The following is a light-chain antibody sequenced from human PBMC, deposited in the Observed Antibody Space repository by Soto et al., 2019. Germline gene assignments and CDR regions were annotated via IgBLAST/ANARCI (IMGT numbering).Light chain of an antibody. V-gene: IGKV1-9*01. CDR1: QGIISY. CDR2: AAS. J-gene: IGKJ1*01. CDR3: QQLNNYPRT. Sequence: DIQLTQSPSFLSASGGDRVTITCRASQGIISYLAWYQQKPGKAPKLLISAASTLQSGVPSRFSGSGSGTEFTLTITSLQPEDFATYYCQQLNNYPRTFGQGTKVDI.